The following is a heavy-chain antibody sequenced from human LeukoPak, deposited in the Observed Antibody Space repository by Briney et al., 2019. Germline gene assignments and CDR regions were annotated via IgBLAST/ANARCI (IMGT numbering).Heavy chain of an antibody. D-gene: IGHD5-12*01. CDR2: IYYSGST. Sequence: SETLSLTCTVSGGSISSYYWSWIRQPPGEGLEWIGYIYYSGSTNYNPSLKSRVTISVDTSKNQFSLKLSSVTAADTAVYYCARDGYASYFDYWGQGTLVTVSS. CDR3: ARDGYASYFDY. V-gene: IGHV4-59*01. CDR1: GGSISSYY. J-gene: IGHJ4*02.